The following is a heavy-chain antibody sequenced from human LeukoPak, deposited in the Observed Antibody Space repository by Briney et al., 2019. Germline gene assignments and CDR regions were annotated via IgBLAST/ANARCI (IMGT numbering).Heavy chain of an antibody. Sequence: PGGSLRLSCAASGFTFSSYAMSWVRQAPGKGLEWVSYISSSSSYTNYADSVKGRFTISRDNAKNSLYLQMNSLRAEDTAVYYCAKARLRNDAFDIWGQGTRVTVSS. J-gene: IGHJ3*02. CDR2: ISSSSSYT. CDR3: AKARLRNDAFDI. D-gene: IGHD4-17*01. V-gene: IGHV3-11*03. CDR1: GFTFSSYA.